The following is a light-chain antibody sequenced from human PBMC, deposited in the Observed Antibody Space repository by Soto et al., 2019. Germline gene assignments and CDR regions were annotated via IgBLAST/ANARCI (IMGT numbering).Light chain of an antibody. CDR3: QQYATSPFT. V-gene: IGKV3-20*01. Sequence: EIVLTQSPCTLSLSPGERATLSCRASQSVGSSYLAWYQQKPGQAPRVLIYGASSRTTGIPERFSGSGSGTDFTLTISRLEPEDFAVYYCQQYATSPFTFGPGTKVDIK. CDR2: GAS. J-gene: IGKJ3*01. CDR1: QSVGSSY.